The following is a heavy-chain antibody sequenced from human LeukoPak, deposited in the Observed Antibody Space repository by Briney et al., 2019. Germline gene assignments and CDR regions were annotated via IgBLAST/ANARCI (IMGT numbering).Heavy chain of an antibody. J-gene: IGHJ4*02. CDR3: ARVLYCDYGLDY. CDR2: INPNSGGT. CDR1: GYTFTGYY. Sequence: ASVRVSCKASGYTFTGYYMHWVRQAPGQGLEWMGRINPNSGGTNYAQKFQGRVTKTRDTSISTAYMELSRLRSDDTAVYYCARVLYCDYGLDYWGQGTLVTVSS. D-gene: IGHD4-17*01. V-gene: IGHV1-2*06.